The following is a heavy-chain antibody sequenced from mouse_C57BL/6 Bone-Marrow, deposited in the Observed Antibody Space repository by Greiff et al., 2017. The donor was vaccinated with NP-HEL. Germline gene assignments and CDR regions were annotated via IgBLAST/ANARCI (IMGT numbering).Heavy chain of an antibody. V-gene: IGHV2-9-1*01. D-gene: IGHD2-3*01. CDR2: IWTGGGT. CDR1: GFSLTSYA. J-gene: IGHJ4*01. CDR3: AGSDGYYPYAMDY. Sequence: QVQLKQSGPGLVAPSQSLSITCTVSGFSLTSYAISWVRQPPGKGLEWLGVIWTGGGTNYNSALKSRLSISKDNSKSQVFLKMNSLQTDDTARYYCAGSDGYYPYAMDYWGQGTSVTVSS.